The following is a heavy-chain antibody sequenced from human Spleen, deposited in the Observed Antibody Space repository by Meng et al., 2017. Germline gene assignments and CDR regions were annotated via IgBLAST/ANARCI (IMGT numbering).Heavy chain of an antibody. CDR2: IYQSGST. Sequence: SETLSLTCAVSGYSITGSYNWGWIRQSPGKGLEWIGSIYQSGSTYYNPSLKSRVTISVDTSKNQFSLKLSSVTAADTAVYYCARDSTGAYYYYYGMDVWGQGTTVTVSS. J-gene: IGHJ6*02. V-gene: IGHV4-38-2*02. D-gene: IGHD7-27*01. CDR3: ARDSTGAYYYYYGMDV. CDR1: GYSITGSYN.